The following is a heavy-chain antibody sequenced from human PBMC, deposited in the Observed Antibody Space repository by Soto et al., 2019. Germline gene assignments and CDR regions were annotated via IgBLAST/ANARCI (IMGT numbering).Heavy chain of an antibody. CDR1: GFTLSGYA. CDR2: ISSNGVGT. D-gene: IGHD6-6*01. Sequence: EVQLAESGGGLAQPGGSLRLSCAASGFTLSGYAMDWVRKAPGKGLEYVSGISSNGVGTYYAKSVQGRFTISRDNSKNTVYLQMGSLRPEDMAVYYCARRARPDFYYMDVWGKGTTVTVSS. J-gene: IGHJ6*03. V-gene: IGHV3-64*01. CDR3: ARRARPDFYYMDV.